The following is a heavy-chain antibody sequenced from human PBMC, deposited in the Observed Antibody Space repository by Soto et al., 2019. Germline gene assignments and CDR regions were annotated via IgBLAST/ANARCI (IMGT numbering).Heavy chain of an antibody. V-gene: IGHV1-3*01. D-gene: IGHD6-19*01. CDR1: GYTFTGHA. J-gene: IGHJ4*02. CDR3: ARAVAVPADFDY. Sequence: GASVKVSCKASGYTFTGHAMHWVRQAPGQRLEWMGWINAGNGNTKYSQKFQGRVTITRDTSASTAYMELSSLRSEDTAVYYCARAVAVPADFDYWGQGTPVTVSS. CDR2: INAGNGNT.